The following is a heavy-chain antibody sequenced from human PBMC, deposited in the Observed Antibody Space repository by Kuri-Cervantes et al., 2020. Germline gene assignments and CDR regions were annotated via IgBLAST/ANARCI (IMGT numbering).Heavy chain of an antibody. CDR2: IYYSGST. CDR1: SGSISSYY. J-gene: IGHJ5*02. V-gene: IGHV4-59*12. CDR3: ARWGYGSGSHRGYDP. Sequence: SETLSLTCTVSSGSISSYYWSWIRQPPGKGLEWIGYIYYSGSTNYNPSLKSRVTISVDTSKNQFSLKLSSVTAADTAVYYCARWGYGSGSHRGYDPWGHGILVTVSS. D-gene: IGHD3-10*01.